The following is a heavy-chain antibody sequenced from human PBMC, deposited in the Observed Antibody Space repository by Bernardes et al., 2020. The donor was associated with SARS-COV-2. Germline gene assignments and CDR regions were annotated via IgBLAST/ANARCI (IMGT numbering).Heavy chain of an antibody. Sequence: SETLSLTCAVYGGAFMGYSWTWIRQPPGKGLEWIGEINRSGNTNYNPSLKSRVTISVDTSKNQFSLRLYSVTGADTAVYYCARGSLQFLFTQRYFFDHWGQGTLVTVSS. CDR2: INRSGNT. D-gene: IGHD3-3*01. CDR1: GGAFMGYS. J-gene: IGHJ4*02. CDR3: ARGSLQFLFTQRYFFDH. V-gene: IGHV4-34*01.